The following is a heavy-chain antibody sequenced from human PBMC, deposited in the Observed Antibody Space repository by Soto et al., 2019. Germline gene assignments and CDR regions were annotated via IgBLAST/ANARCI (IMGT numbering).Heavy chain of an antibody. V-gene: IGHV4-4*02. CDR3: TSKLGKLLADAFDI. CDR1: GDSISRSYW. J-gene: IGHJ3*02. Sequence: SETLSLTCAVSGDSISRSYWWSWVRQLPGKGLEWIGEIYHSGSTIYNPSLQSRVTLSVDKSKNEFSLKMSSVTDADTAVYYCTSKLGKLLADAFDIGGQGKMVTVSS. CDR2: IYHSGST. D-gene: IGHD3-16*01.